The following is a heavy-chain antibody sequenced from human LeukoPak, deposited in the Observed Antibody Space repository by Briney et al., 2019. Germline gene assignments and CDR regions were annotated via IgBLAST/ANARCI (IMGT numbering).Heavy chain of an antibody. J-gene: IGHJ4*02. CDR1: GFTFSSYE. V-gene: IGHV3-48*03. CDR3: ATLRPRQQLVVGH. Sequence: GGSLRLSCAASGFTFSSYEMHWVRQAPGKGPEWVSYISGSGSTKYYADSVKGRFTISRDNALNSLHLQMSSLRDEDTAVYYCATLRPRQQLVVGHWGQGTLVTVSS. CDR2: ISGSGSTK. D-gene: IGHD6-13*01.